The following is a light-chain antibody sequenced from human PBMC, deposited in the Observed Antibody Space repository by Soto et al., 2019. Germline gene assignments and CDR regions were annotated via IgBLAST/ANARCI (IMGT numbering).Light chain of an antibody. Sequence: QSALTQPPSASGSPGQSVTISCTGTGSDVGGYNYVSWYQHHPGKAPKLMLYEVSTRPSGVPDRFSGSKSGNTASLTVSGLQAEDEADYYCSSYAGSNIYVVFGGWTKLTVL. CDR1: GSDVGGYNY. CDR3: SSYAGSNIYVV. J-gene: IGLJ2*01. CDR2: EVS. V-gene: IGLV2-8*01.